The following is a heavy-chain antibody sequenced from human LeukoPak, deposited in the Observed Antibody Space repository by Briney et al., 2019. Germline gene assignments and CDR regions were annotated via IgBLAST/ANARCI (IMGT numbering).Heavy chain of an antibody. CDR1: GFTFSSYA. CDR2: ISGSGGST. J-gene: IGHJ4*02. V-gene: IGHV3-23*01. Sequence: GGSPRLSCAASGFTFSSYAMSWVRQAPGKGLEWVSAISGSGGSTYYADSVKGRFTISRDNSKNTLYLQMNSLRAEDTAVYYCAKDPRAYCGGDCYSVFHFDYWGQGTLVTVSS. D-gene: IGHD2-21*02. CDR3: AKDPRAYCGGDCYSVFHFDY.